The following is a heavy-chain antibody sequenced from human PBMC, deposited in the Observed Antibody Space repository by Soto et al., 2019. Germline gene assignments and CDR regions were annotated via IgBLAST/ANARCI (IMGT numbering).Heavy chain of an antibody. CDR1: GCTFSSYA. D-gene: IGHD2-2*01. J-gene: IGHJ6*02. V-gene: IGHV1-69*06. CDR2: IIPIFRTA. Sequence: SSVKFLGRTSGCTFSSYAISWVRQAPGQGLEWRGGIIPIFRTANYEQRFQGRVTITADKCTSTAYMELSSLRSEDTAVYYCARGPWLCQLLHKSRVLLVGMDVWGQGTTVTVSS. CDR3: ARGPWLCQLLHKSRVLLVGMDV.